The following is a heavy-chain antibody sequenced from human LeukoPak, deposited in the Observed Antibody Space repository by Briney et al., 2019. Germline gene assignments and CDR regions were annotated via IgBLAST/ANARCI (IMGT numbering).Heavy chain of an antibody. CDR3: AKVASSGWLDYFDY. CDR1: GFTFSSYG. J-gene: IGHJ4*02. V-gene: IGHV3-30*18. Sequence: GGSLRLSCAASGFTFSSYGMHWVRQAPGKGLEWVAVISYDGSNKYYADSVKGRFTISRDNSKNTLYLQMNSLRAEDTAVYYCAKVASSGWLDYFDYWGQGTLVTVSS. CDR2: ISYDGSNK. D-gene: IGHD6-19*01.